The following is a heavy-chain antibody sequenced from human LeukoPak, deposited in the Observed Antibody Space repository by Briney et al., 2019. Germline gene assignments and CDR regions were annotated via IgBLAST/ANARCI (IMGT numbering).Heavy chain of an antibody. CDR3: ARPIAGAGTYLGY. CDR1: GYSFTNTF. J-gene: IGHJ4*02. CDR2: IYPGDYDT. V-gene: IGHV5-51*01. Sequence: PGEPLNISGQASGYSFTNTFIGGVRKLPGKGLNWLGIIYPGDYDTRYSPSFQGQVTISVVKSVTTAYLQWSSLQASDTAMYYCARPIAGAGTYLGYWGQGTLVTVSS. D-gene: IGHD6-13*01.